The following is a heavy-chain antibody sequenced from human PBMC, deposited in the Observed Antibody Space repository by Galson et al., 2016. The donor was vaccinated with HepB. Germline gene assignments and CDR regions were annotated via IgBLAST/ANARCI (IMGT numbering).Heavy chain of an antibody. V-gene: IGHV3-64D*09. CDR3: VTQYGVDV. CDR1: GSTFSSYA. Sequence: SLRLSCAASGSTFSSYAMHWVRQAPGKGLEYVSAISSDAVTTYYADSVKGRFTISRENSKNTLYLQMSGLRAEDTAVYYCVTQYGVDVWGQGTTVTVS. CDR2: ISSDAVTT. J-gene: IGHJ6*02.